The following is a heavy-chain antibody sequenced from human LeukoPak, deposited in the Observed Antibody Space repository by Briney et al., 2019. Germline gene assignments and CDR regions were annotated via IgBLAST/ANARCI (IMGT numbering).Heavy chain of an antibody. J-gene: IGHJ4*02. CDR3: AVGVGGDDWKYYFDY. CDR2: IYYSGST. CDR1: GGSISSSSYY. V-gene: IGHV4-39*07. Sequence: SETLSLTCTVSGGSISSSSYYWGWIRQPPGKGLEWIGSIYYSGSTYYNPSLKSRVTISVDTSKNQFSLNLSSVTDADTAVYYCAVGVGGDDWKYYFDYWGQGTLVTVPS. D-gene: IGHD1-1*01.